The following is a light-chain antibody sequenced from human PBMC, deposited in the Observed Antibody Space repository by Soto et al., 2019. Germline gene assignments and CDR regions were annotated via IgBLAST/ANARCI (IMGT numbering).Light chain of an antibody. J-gene: IGLJ2*01. CDR2: DVS. CDR3: SSYTGSTTLVV. V-gene: IGLV2-14*03. CDR1: SSDVGGYNY. Sequence: QSALTQPASVSGSPGQSITISGAGTSSDVGGYNYVSWYQQHPGKAPKLMIYDVSNRPSGVSNRFSGSRSGNTASLTISGLQAEDEAHYYCSSYTGSTTLVVFGGGTKVTVL.